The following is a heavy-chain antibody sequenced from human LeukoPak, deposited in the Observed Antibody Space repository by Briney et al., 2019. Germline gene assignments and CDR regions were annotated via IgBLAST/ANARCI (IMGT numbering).Heavy chain of an antibody. D-gene: IGHD3-10*01. V-gene: IGHV4-59*01. CDR3: ARDTIHYGISY. CDR2: IYYSGST. Sequence: SETLSLTCTVSGGSISSYYWSWIRQPPGKGLEWIGYIYYSGSTNYNPSLKSRVTISVKTSKNQFSLKLSSVTAADTAVYYCARDTIHYGISYWGQGTLVTVSS. J-gene: IGHJ4*02. CDR1: GGSISSYY.